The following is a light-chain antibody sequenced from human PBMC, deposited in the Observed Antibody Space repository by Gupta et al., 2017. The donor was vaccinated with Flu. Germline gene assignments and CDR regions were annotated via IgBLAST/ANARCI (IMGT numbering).Light chain of an antibody. CDR1: HSVSSN. V-gene: IGKV3-15*01. CDR2: GAS. Sequence: DIVMTQSPSTLSVSPGERATLSCRASHSVSSNLAWYKQKPGQAPRLLIYGASTRSTGIPARFSGSGSGTEVTLSSSSRQEEDFTVSYSQQYYDWPRPSFGQGTRLEMK. CDR3: QQYYDWPRPS. J-gene: IGKJ2*03.